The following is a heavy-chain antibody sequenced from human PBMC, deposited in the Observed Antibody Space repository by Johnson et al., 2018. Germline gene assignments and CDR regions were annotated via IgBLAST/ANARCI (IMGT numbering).Heavy chain of an antibody. J-gene: IGHJ1*01. Sequence: QVQLQQSGPGLVKXSDTXSLXCTVSGGSISSYYYHWIRQSPGKGLEWIGYMYHSGGTNYNPSLNGRVTISLDTSKNPFSLKLSSVTAADTAVYYCARGRGTGSYSQAYLDHWGQGTLVTVSS. D-gene: IGHD3-3*02. V-gene: IGHV4-59*01. CDR1: GGSISSYY. CDR3: ARGRGTGSYSQAYLDH. CDR2: MYHSGGT.